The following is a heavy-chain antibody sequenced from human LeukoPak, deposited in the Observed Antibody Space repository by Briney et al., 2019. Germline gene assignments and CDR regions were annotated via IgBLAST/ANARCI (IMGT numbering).Heavy chain of an antibody. CDR1: GYSFTSYW. D-gene: IGHD3-9*01. J-gene: IGHJ4*02. CDR3: TRSPDIDILTGFSRYYFDC. V-gene: IGHV5-51*01. Sequence: GESLKISCKGSGYSFTSYWIGWVRQMPGKGLEWMGVIYPGDSHTRYSPSFQGQATISADKSISTAYLQWNSLKASDTAIYYCTRSPDIDILTGFSRYYFDCWGQGTLVTVSS. CDR2: IYPGDSHT.